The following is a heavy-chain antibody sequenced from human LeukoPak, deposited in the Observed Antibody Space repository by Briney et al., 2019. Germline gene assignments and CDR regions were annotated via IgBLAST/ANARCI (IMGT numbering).Heavy chain of an antibody. CDR2: IFVGSGNT. J-gene: IGHJ4*02. D-gene: IGHD3-22*01. CDR3: AASPDYYDSSGYSYYFDY. Sequence: SVKVSCKASGFTFTSSAVQWVRQARGQRLEWIGWIFVGSGNTNYAQKFQERVTITRDMSTSTAYMELSSLRSENTAVYYCAASPDYYDSSGYSYYFDYWGQGTLVTVSS. V-gene: IGHV1-58*01. CDR1: GFTFTSSA.